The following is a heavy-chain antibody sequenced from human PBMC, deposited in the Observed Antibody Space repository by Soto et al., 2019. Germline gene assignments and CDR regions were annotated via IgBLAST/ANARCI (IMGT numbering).Heavy chain of an antibody. V-gene: IGHV3-30*03. CDR1: GFTFSSYG. Sequence: QVQLVESGGGVVQPGGSLRLSCAAFGFTFSSYGMHWVRQAPGKGLEWVALISYDGRNKFYADSVRGRFAISRDNAKSRLYLQMDSLRADDTSFYFCARDKFSDIVATNRYYYGMDVWGQGTTVTVSS. CDR2: ISYDGRNK. CDR3: ARDKFSDIVATNRYYYGMDV. J-gene: IGHJ6*02. D-gene: IGHD5-12*01.